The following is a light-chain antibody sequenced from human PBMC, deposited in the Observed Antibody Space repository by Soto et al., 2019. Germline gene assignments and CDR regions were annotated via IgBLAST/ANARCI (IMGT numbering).Light chain of an antibody. Sequence: DIQITHSPSTLSASVGDRVTITCRASRSISNWLTWYQQRPGIAPKLLIYDASTLKSGVPSRFSGSGSGTKFTLTISSLQPDDFATYYCQEYNSYSGTFGQGTKVDIK. V-gene: IGKV1-5*01. CDR2: DAS. J-gene: IGKJ1*01. CDR1: RSISNW. CDR3: QEYNSYSGT.